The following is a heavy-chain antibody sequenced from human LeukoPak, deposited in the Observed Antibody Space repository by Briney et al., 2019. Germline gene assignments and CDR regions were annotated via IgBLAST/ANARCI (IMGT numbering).Heavy chain of an antibody. CDR3: ARDRLGIAVAGTLFDY. V-gene: IGHV3-21*01. Sequence: GGSLRLSCAASGFTFSSYSMNWVRQAPGKGLEWVSSISSSSSYIYYADPVKGRFTISRDNAKNSLYLQMNSLRAEDTAVYYCARDRLGIAVAGTLFDYWGQGTLVTVSS. J-gene: IGHJ4*02. CDR2: ISSSSSYI. CDR1: GFTFSSYS. D-gene: IGHD6-19*01.